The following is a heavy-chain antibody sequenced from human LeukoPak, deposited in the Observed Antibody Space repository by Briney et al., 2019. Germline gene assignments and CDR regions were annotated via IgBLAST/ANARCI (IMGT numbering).Heavy chain of an antibody. CDR2: ISYSGGT. CDR1: GGSVSSSNYY. V-gene: IGHV4-39*02. J-gene: IGHJ3*02. Sequence: SETLSLTCTVSGGSVSSSNYYWGWTRQPPGKGLEWFGSISYSGGTSYNPSLRSRVTISVDTSKNQFSLKLNSVTAADTAVYYCAREVEYYDSSGYRPHAFDIWGQGTVVTVSS. D-gene: IGHD3-22*01. CDR3: AREVEYYDSSGYRPHAFDI.